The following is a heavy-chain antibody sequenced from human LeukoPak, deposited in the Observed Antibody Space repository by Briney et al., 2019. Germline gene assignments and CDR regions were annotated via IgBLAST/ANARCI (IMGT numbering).Heavy chain of an antibody. D-gene: IGHD3-9*01. J-gene: IGHJ4*02. CDR3: AKRGVTGYKEAFDY. Sequence: PGGSLRLSCAASGFLFRTYGMNWVRQPPGKGLEWVALIRYDGNNKYYADSVKGRFTISRDNSKNTLHLQMNSLRAEDTAVYYCAKRGVTGYKEAFDYWGQGTLVTVSS. V-gene: IGHV3-30*02. CDR2: IRYDGNNK. CDR1: GFLFRTYG.